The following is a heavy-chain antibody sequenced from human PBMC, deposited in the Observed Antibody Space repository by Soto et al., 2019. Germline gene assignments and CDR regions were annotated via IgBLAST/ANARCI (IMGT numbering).Heavy chain of an antibody. V-gene: IGHV1-8*01. CDR3: AREVVETSSLWLDP. CDR2: MNTNTNTT. CDR1: GYTFTNND. D-gene: IGHD6-6*01. Sequence: ASVKVSCKASGYTFTNNDINWVRQAPGQGLEWIGWMNTNTNTTASAEVFEGRVSLTWDTSISTAYMQLNSLKIDDTAVYYCAREVVETSSLWLDPWGQGTLVTVSS. J-gene: IGHJ5*02.